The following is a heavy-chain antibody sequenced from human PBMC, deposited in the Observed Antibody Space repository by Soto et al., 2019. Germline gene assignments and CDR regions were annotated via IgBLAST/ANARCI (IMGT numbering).Heavy chain of an antibody. V-gene: IGHV4-59*01. D-gene: IGHD3-10*01. J-gene: IGHJ6*02. CDR3: ARLYYVSGRPLMDV. Sequence: QVQLQESGPGLVKPSETLSLTCAVSGGSIRSYYWTWVRQPPGKGLEWIGYIYPNGNTKYNPSHKSRVTISVDTPKNQFALKVGSVNAADTAVYYCARLYYVSGRPLMDVWGQGTTVTVSS. CDR1: GGSIRSYY. CDR2: IYPNGNT.